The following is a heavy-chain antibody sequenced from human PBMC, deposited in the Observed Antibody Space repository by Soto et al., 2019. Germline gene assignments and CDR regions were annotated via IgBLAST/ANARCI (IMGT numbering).Heavy chain of an antibody. V-gene: IGHV5-51*01. J-gene: IGHJ4*02. D-gene: IGHD5-12*01. Sequence: PGHSLTISCKASGYRFTSYWIGWVRQMPGKGLEWMAIIYPGDSDTRYSPSFQGQVTISADKSISTAYLQWSSLKASDTAMYYCAILLYGDGYPDSVLDYWGQGTLVTVSS. CDR2: IYPGDSDT. CDR1: GYRFTSYW. CDR3: AILLYGDGYPDSVLDY.